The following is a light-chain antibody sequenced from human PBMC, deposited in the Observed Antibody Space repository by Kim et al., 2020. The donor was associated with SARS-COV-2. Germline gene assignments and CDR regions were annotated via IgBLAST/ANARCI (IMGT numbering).Light chain of an antibody. CDR1: NIGSKN. Sequence: SYELTQPLSVSVALGQTARITCGGNNIGSKNVHWYQQKPGQAPVLVIYRDSKRPSGIPERFSGSNSGNTATLTISRAQAGDEADYYCQVWDSSTAWVFGGGTQLTVL. CDR3: QVWDSSTAWV. V-gene: IGLV3-9*01. J-gene: IGLJ3*02. CDR2: RDS.